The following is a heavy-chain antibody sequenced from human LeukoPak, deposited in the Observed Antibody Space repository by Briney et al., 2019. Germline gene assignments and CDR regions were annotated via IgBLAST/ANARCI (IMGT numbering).Heavy chain of an antibody. CDR3: ARSTGYAFSYIDF. D-gene: IGHD1-1*01. V-gene: IGHV5-51*01. CDR2: IYPGDSDN. J-gene: IGHJ4*02. CDR1: GYSCTSYW. Sequence: KPGESLRISCKASGYSCTSYWIDWVRQVPGKGLEWMGIIYPGDSDNRYNPSFQGQVTISIDKSIATAYLQWSSLKASDTAIYYCARSTGYAFSYIDFWAQGTLVTVSS.